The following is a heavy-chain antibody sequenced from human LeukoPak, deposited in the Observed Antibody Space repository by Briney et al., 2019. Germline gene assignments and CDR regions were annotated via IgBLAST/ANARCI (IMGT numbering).Heavy chain of an antibody. CDR1: GGSVSSYH. V-gene: IGHV4-59*02. Sequence: SETLSLTCTVSGGSVSSYHWNWIRQPPGKGLEWIGYIYSSGSTNYNPSLKSRVTISVDTSKNQFSLKLSSVTAADTAVYYCARDPYYFDLWGRGTLVTVSS. CDR2: IYSSGST. J-gene: IGHJ2*01. CDR3: ARDPYYFDL.